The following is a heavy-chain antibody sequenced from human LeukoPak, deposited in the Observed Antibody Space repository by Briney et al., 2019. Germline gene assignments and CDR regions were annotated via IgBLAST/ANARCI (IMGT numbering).Heavy chain of an antibody. CDR2: IYHSGST. CDR3: ARDRRTIFGVVYFDY. D-gene: IGHD3-3*01. CDR1: GGSISSGGYY. Sequence: SETLSLTCTVSGGSISSGGYYWSWIRQPPGKGLEWIGYIYHSGSTYYNPSLKSRVTISVDRSKNQFSLKLSSVTAADTAVYYCARDRRTIFGVVYFDYWGQGTLVTVSS. J-gene: IGHJ4*02. V-gene: IGHV4-30-2*01.